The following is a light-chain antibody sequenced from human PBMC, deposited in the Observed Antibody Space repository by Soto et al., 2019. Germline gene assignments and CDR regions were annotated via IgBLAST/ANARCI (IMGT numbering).Light chain of an antibody. Sequence: QSALTQPASVSGSPGQSITISCTGTSSDVGSYNLVSWYQQHPGKAPKLLIYEDTKRPSGVSNRFSGSKSGNKASLTISGLQPEDEADYYCCSYAGNYVVFGGGTKLTVL. J-gene: IGLJ2*01. CDR1: SSDVGSYNL. CDR3: CSYAGNYVV. CDR2: EDT. V-gene: IGLV2-23*01.